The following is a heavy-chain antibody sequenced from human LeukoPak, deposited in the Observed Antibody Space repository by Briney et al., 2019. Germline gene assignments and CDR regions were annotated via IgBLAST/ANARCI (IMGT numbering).Heavy chain of an antibody. D-gene: IGHD3-22*01. J-gene: IGHJ3*02. CDR1: GGSISSSSYY. CDR2: IYYSGST. V-gene: IGHV4-39*07. Sequence: SETLSLTCTVSGGSISSSSYYWGWIRQPPGKGLEWIGSIYYSGSTYYNPSLKSRVTISVDTSKNQFSLKLSSVTAADTAVYYCARDDLGRSGYYSGAFDIWGQGTMVTVSS. CDR3: ARDDLGRSGYYSGAFDI.